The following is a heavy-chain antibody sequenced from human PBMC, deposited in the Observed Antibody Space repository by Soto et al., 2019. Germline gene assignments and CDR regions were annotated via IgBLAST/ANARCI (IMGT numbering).Heavy chain of an antibody. Sequence: HVQFVQSGAEEKKPGASVKVSCKASGYTFTSYAMHWVRQAPGQRLEWMGWINAGNGNTKYSQKFQGRVTITRDTSASTAYMELSSLRSEDTAVYYCARSIVVVTALDYWGQGTLVTVSS. CDR1: GYTFTSYA. V-gene: IGHV1-3*05. CDR3: ARSIVVVTALDY. J-gene: IGHJ4*02. CDR2: INAGNGNT. D-gene: IGHD2-21*02.